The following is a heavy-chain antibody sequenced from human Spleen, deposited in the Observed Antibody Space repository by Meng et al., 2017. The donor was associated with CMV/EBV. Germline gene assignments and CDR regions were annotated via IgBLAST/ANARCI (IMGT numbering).Heavy chain of an antibody. CDR2: ISSSGSTV. CDR1: GFTFSDYY. J-gene: IGHJ4*02. CDR3: ARGLLNRPDCSSTNCQLDF. Sequence: SLKISCAASGFTFSDYYMSWIRQAPGKGLEWVSYISSSGSTVYYADSVKGRFTISRDNAKNSLYLQMNSLRAEDTAVYYCARGLLNRPDCSSTNCQLDFWGQGALVTVSS. V-gene: IGHV3-11*04. D-gene: IGHD2-2*01.